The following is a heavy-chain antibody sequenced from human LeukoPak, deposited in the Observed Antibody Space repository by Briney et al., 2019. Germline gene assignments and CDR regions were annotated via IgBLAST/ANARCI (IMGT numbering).Heavy chain of an antibody. CDR3: ARDGGTTVIVLDAFDI. Sequence: KPSETLSLTCTVSGGSISSYYWSWIRQPPGKGLEWIGYIYYSGSTNYNPSLKSRVTISVDTSKNQFSLKLSSVTAADTAVYYCARDGGTTVIVLDAFDIWGQGTMVTVSS. D-gene: IGHD4-11*01. V-gene: IGHV4-59*12. J-gene: IGHJ3*02. CDR2: IYYSGST. CDR1: GGSISSYY.